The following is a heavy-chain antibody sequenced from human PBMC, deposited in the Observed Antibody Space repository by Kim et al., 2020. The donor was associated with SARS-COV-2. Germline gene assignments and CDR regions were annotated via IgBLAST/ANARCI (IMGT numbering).Heavy chain of an antibody. CDR3: ARASPPPAAREGVNYYYYGMDV. V-gene: IGHV1-18*01. Sequence: ASVKVSCKASGYTFTSYGISWVRQAPGQGLEWMGWISAYNGNTNYAQKLQGRVTMTTDTSTSTAYMELRSLRSDDTAVYYCARASPPPAAREGVNYYYYGMDVWGQGTTVTVSS. D-gene: IGHD2-15*01. J-gene: IGHJ6*02. CDR1: GYTFTSYG. CDR2: ISAYNGNT.